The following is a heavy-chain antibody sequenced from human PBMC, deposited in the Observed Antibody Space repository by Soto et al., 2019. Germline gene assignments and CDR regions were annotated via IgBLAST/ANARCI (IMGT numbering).Heavy chain of an antibody. CDR3: AKPVFEGCGGDCWIPPPPDASDI. CDR1: GFTFSSYG. CDR2: ISYDGSNK. J-gene: IGHJ3*02. V-gene: IGHV3-30*18. D-gene: IGHD2-21*02. Sequence: GGSLRLSCAASGFTFSSYGMHWVRQAPGKGLEWVAVISYDGSNKYYADSVKGRFTIPRDNSKNTLYLQMNSLRAEDTAVYYCAKPVFEGCGGDCWIPPPPDASDIWGQGTMVTVSS.